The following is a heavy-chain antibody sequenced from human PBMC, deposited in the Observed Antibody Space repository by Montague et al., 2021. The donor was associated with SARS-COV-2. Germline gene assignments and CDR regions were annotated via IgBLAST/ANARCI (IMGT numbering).Heavy chain of an antibody. CDR3: ARVRYYGAGTSLGMDV. Sequence: SETLSLTCAVYGWSFSGYYWSWIRQPPGKGLVWIGEINHSGSTNYNPSLKSRVTISVDTSKNQFSLKLSSVTAADTAVYYCARVRYYGAGTSLGMDVWGQGTTVTVSS. CDR2: INHSGST. V-gene: IGHV4-34*01. J-gene: IGHJ6*02. CDR1: GWSFSGYY. D-gene: IGHD3-10*01.